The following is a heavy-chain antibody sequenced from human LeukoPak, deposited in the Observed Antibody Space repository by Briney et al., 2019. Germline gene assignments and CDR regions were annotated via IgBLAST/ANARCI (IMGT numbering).Heavy chain of an antibody. CDR2: IYYSGST. V-gene: IGHV4-59*01. J-gene: IGHJ6*02. D-gene: IGHD5-12*01. Sequence: SETLSLTCTVSGGSISSYYWSWIRQPPGKGLEWIGYIYYSGSTNYNPSLKSRVTISVDTSKNQFSLKLSSVTAADTAVYYCARLRGGYNHYYGMDVWGQGTTVTVSS. CDR3: ARLRGGYNHYYGMDV. CDR1: GGSISSYY.